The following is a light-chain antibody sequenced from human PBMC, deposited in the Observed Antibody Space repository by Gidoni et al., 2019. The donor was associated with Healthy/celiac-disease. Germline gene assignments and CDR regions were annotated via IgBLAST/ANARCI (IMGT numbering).Light chain of an antibody. V-gene: IGKV1-5*03. Sequence: DIQMTQSPSTLSASVGDRVTITCRASQSISSWLGWYQQKPGKAPKLLIYKASSLESGVPSRFSGSGSGTEFTLTISSLQPDDFATYYCQQYNSQRTFGQGTKVEIK. CDR2: KAS. J-gene: IGKJ1*01. CDR1: QSISSW. CDR3: QQYNSQRT.